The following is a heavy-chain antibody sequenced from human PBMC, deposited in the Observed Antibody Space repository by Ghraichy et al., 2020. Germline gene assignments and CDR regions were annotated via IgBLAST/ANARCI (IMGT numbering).Heavy chain of an antibody. CDR3: ARERGLTTSQIYYYYYYMDV. CDR2: ISYDGSNK. CDR1: GFTFSSYA. J-gene: IGHJ6*03. V-gene: IGHV3-30*01. D-gene: IGHD4-11*01. Sequence: LSLTCAASGFTFSSYAMHWVRQAPGKGLEWVAVISYDGSNKYYADSVKGRFTISRDNSKNTLYLQMNSLRAEDTAVYYCARERGLTTSQIYYYYYYMDVWGKGTTVTVSS.